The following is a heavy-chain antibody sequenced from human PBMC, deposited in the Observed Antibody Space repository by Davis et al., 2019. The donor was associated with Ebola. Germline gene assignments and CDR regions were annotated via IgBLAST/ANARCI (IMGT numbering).Heavy chain of an antibody. V-gene: IGHV5-51*01. Sequence: GGSLRLSCKGFGYRFSNSWIAWVRQMPGKGLEWIGNIYPGDSDTRYSPSLQGQVTISADKSTSTAYLQWTSLQASDSAIYYCARSVPASPPFHYYGLDVWGQGTTVTVSS. CDR2: IYPGDSDT. CDR1: GYRFSNSW. D-gene: IGHD2-2*01. CDR3: ARSVPASPPFHYYGLDV. J-gene: IGHJ6*02.